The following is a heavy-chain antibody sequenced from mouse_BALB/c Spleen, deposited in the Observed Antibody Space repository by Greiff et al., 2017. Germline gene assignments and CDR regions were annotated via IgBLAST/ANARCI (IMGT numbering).Heavy chain of an antibody. CDR2: ISDGGSYT. CDR3: AREATATMDY. Sequence: DVKLVESGGGLVKPGGSLKLSCAASGFTFSDYYMYWVRQTPEKRLEWVATISDGGSYTYYPDSVKGRFTISRDNAKNNLYLQMSSLKSEDTAMYYCAREATATMDYWGQGTSVTVSS. CDR1: GFTFSDYY. D-gene: IGHD1-2*01. J-gene: IGHJ4*01. V-gene: IGHV5-4*02.